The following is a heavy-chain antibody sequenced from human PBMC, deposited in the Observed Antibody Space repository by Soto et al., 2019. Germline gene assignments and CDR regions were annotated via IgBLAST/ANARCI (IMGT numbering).Heavy chain of an antibody. D-gene: IGHD2-2*01. CDR1: GGSLMPLSGYY. Sequence: SETLSLTCAVYGGSLMPLSGYYWSWIRQPPGKGLEWIGEINHSGTTNYNPSLKSRVTMSVDTSKNQFSLKLTSVTAADTAMYYCARSGGYQLLFASYFCYYMDVWAKGTTVTVSS. J-gene: IGHJ6*03. CDR2: INHSGTT. V-gene: IGHV4-34*01. CDR3: ARSGGYQLLFASYFCYYMDV.